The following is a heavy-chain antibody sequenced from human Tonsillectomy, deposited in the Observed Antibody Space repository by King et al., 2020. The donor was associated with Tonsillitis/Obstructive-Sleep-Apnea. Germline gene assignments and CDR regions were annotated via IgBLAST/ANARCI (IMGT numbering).Heavy chain of an antibody. CDR2: INHSGST. Sequence: VQLQQWGAGLLKPSKTLSLTCAIYGGSFSAYYWTWIRQPPGKGLEWIGEINHSGSTNYNPSLKSRVTISVDTSKKQFSLKLNSVTAADTAVHYCARGYCSSTSCYPYFYYMDVWGKGTTVTVSS. CDR1: GGSFSAYY. J-gene: IGHJ6*03. D-gene: IGHD2-2*01. CDR3: ARGYCSSTSCYPYFYYMDV. V-gene: IGHV4-34*01.